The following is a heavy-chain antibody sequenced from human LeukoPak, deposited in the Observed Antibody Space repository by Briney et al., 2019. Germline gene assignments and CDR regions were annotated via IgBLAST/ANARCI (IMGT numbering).Heavy chain of an antibody. CDR3: ATSYGDYVNWFDP. V-gene: IGHV3-21*04. CDR1: GFTFSSFT. CDR2: ISSGTTYM. D-gene: IGHD4-17*01. Sequence: GGSLRLSCAASGFTFSSFTMNWVRQAPGEGLEWVSSISSGTTYMYYADSLKGRFTISRDNAKNSLYLQMNSLRAEDTAVYYCATSYGDYVNWFDPWGQGTLVTVSS. J-gene: IGHJ5*02.